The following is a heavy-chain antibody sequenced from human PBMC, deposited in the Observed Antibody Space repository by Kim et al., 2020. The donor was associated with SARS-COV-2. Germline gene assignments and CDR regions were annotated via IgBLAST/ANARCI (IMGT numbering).Heavy chain of an antibody. CDR1: GYTFTNYA. CDR2: INPGNGNT. Sequence: ASVKVSCKASGYTFTNYAMHCVRQAPGQRLECMGWINPGNGNTKYSQNFQGRVTITRDTSANTAYMELSSLRSEDTAVYYCAIEFSASTFDYWGQGTLVT. J-gene: IGHJ4*02. D-gene: IGHD2-2*01. V-gene: IGHV1-3*01. CDR3: AIEFSASTFDY.